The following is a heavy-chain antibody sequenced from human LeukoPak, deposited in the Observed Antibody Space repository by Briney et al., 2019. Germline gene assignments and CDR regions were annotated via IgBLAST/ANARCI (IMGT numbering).Heavy chain of an antibody. J-gene: IGHJ4*02. Sequence: PSETLSLTCGVFGGSFNNYYWSWIRQPPGKGLEWIGEINQSGTTNYNPSLKSRVTISVDTSKNQFSLKLSSVTAADTAVYYCARHDSGGFYLGLVDYWGQGTLVTVSS. CDR1: GGSFNNYY. CDR2: INQSGTT. CDR3: ARHDSGGFYLGLVDY. D-gene: IGHD3-22*01. V-gene: IGHV4-34*01.